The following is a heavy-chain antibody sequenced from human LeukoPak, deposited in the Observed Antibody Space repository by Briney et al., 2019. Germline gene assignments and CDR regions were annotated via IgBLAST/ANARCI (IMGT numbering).Heavy chain of an antibody. Sequence: GSSVKVSCKASGGTFSSYSISWVRQAPGQGLEWMGRIIPTLGLTNYAQKFQGRVTITADKSTSPAYMELSSLRSEDTAAYYCSLGYCHSASCYDVRDPAHGVSWGQGTLVTVSS. CDR2: IIPTLGLT. CDR1: GGTFSSYS. D-gene: IGHD2-2*01. CDR3: SLGYCHSASCYDVRDPAHGVS. V-gene: IGHV1-69*02. J-gene: IGHJ5*02.